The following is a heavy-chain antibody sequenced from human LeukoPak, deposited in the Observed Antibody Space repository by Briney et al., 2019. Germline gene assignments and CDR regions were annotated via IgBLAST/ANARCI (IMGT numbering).Heavy chain of an antibody. CDR2: INHSGST. Sequence: PSETLSLTCAVYGGSFSGYYWSWIRQPPVKGLEWIGEINHSGSTNYNPSLKSRVTISVDTSKNQFSLKLSSVTAAETGVYYCAREALGYCSSTSCYGGGYYYGMDVWGQGTTVTVSS. V-gene: IGHV4-34*01. J-gene: IGHJ6*02. CDR3: AREALGYCSSTSCYGGGYYYGMDV. CDR1: GGSFSGYY. D-gene: IGHD2-2*01.